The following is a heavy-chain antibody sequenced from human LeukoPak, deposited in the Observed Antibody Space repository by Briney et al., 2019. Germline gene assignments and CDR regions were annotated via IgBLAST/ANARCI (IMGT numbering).Heavy chain of an antibody. Sequence: SVKVSCKASGCTFSSYTISWVRQAPGQELEWMGRIIPILGIANYAQKFQGRVTITADKSTSTAYMELSSLRSEDTAVYYCARIHDFWRNRFDPWGRGTLVAVSS. J-gene: IGHJ5*02. D-gene: IGHD3-3*01. CDR1: GCTFSSYT. CDR2: IIPILGIA. V-gene: IGHV1-69*02. CDR3: ARIHDFWRNRFDP.